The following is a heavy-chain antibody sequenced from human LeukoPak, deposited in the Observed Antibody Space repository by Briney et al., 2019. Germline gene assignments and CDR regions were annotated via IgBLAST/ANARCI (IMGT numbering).Heavy chain of an antibody. CDR2: ISSSSSTI. V-gene: IGHV3-11*01. Sequence: GGSLRLSCAASRFTFSDYYMSWIRQAPGKGLRWVSYISSSSSTIYYADSVKGRFTISRDNAKNSLYLQMNSLRGEDTAAYYCASSYSSTRMWGQGTLVTVSS. D-gene: IGHD6-13*01. J-gene: IGHJ4*02. CDR3: ASSYSSTRM. CDR1: RFTFSDYY.